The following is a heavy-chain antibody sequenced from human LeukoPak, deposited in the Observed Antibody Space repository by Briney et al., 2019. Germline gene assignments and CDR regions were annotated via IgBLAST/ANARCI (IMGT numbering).Heavy chain of an antibody. V-gene: IGHV4-34*01. Sequence: PSETLSLTCAVYGGSFSGYYWSWIRQPPGKGLEWIGEINHSGSTNYNPSLKSRVTISVDTSKNQFSLKLSSVTAADTAVYYCARGGRYRSYPDYWGQGTLVTVSS. CDR3: ARGGRYRSYPDY. CDR1: GGSFSGYY. D-gene: IGHD1-26*01. CDR2: INHSGST. J-gene: IGHJ4*02.